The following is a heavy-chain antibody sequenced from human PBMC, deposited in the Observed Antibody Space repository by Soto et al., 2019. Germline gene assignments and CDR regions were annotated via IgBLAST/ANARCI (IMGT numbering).Heavy chain of an antibody. CDR2: ISGSGGST. Sequence: GGSLRLSCAASGFTFSSYAMSWVRQAPGKGLEWVSAISGSGGSTYYADSVKGRFTISRDNSKNTLYLQMNSLRAEDTAVYYCAKDSEDFVVVVAATLEYAFDIWGQGTMVTVSS. CDR1: GFTFSSYA. D-gene: IGHD2-15*01. CDR3: AKDSEDFVVVVAATLEYAFDI. V-gene: IGHV3-23*01. J-gene: IGHJ3*02.